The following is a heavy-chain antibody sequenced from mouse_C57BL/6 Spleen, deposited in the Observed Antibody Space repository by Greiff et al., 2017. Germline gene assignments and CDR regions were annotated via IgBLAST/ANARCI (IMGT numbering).Heavy chain of an antibody. CDR1: GYAFSSSW. CDR3: ALDYYGSSYVGYFDV. D-gene: IGHD1-1*01. CDR2: IYPGDGDT. J-gene: IGHJ1*03. Sequence: VQLQQSGPELVKPGASVKISCKASGYAFSSSWMNWVKQRPGKGLEWIGRIYPGDGDTNYNGKFKGKATLTADKSSSTAYMQLSSLTSEDSAVYFCALDYYGSSYVGYFDVWGTGTTVTVSS. V-gene: IGHV1-82*01.